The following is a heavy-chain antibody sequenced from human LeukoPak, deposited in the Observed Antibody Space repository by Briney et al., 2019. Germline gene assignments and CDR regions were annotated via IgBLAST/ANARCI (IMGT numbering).Heavy chain of an antibody. J-gene: IGHJ4*02. CDR1: GGSISSGGYS. Sequence: SETLSLTCAVSGGSISSGGYSWSWIRQPPGKGLEWIGYIYHSGSTYYNPSLKSRVTISVDRSKNQFSLKLSSVTAADTAVYYCARAVGWELYHFDYWGQGTLVTVSS. CDR3: ARAVGWELYHFDY. CDR2: IYHSGST. D-gene: IGHD1-26*01. V-gene: IGHV4-30-2*01.